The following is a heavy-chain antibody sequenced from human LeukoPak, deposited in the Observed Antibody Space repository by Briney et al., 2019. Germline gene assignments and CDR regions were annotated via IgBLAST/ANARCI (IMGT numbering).Heavy chain of an antibody. CDR3: ARVCVSGWTECMDY. D-gene: IGHD6-19*01. CDR1: GFTFSRHW. CDR2: LKRDGREY. V-gene: IGHV3-7*01. J-gene: IGHJ4*02. Sequence: GGSLRLSCAVSGFTFSRHWMSWVRQAPGKGLEWVGNLKRDGREYNYVDYMKGRFSISKDNVKNSLHMQMNSLKAEDTAVYSCARVCVSGWTECMDYWGQGTLVTVSS.